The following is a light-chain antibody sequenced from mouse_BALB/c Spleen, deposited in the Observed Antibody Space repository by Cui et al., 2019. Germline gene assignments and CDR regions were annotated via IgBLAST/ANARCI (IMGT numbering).Light chain of an antibody. CDR2: STS. V-gene: IGKV4-74*01. Sequence: QIVRTQSPAILSASLGERVTMTCTASSSVSSSYLHWYQQKPGSSPKLWIYSTSNLASGVPARFSGSGSGTSYSLTISSMEAEDAATYYCHQYHRSPFTFGSGTKLEIK. J-gene: IGKJ4*01. CDR3: HQYHRSPFT. CDR1: SSVSSSY.